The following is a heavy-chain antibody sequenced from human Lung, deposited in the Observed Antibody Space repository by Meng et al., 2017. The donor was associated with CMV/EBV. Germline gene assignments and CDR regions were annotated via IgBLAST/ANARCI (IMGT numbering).Heavy chain of an antibody. V-gene: IGHV4-34*01. CDR1: GWAFRGYL. J-gene: IGHJ4*02. CDR2: IKHSGST. Sequence: GWAFRGYLWGGNRQAPGKGLEWIGEIKHSGSTNYNPSLKSRVTISVDTSKNQFSLKLSSVTAADTAGYYCARVWITIFGVVQYYFDYWGQGTLVTVSS. CDR3: ARVWITIFGVVQYYFDY. D-gene: IGHD3-3*01.